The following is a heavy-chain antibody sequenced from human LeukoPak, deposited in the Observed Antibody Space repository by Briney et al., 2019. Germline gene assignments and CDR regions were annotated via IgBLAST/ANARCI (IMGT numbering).Heavy chain of an antibody. CDR3: ATERRLYYDSSGYYY. CDR1: GYTFTSYD. D-gene: IGHD3-22*01. Sequence: GASVKVSCKASGYTFTSYDINWVRQATGQGLEWMGWMNPNSGNTDYAQKFQGRVTMTRNTSISTAYMELSSLRSEDTAVYYCATERRLYYDSSGYYYWGQGTLVTVSS. CDR2: MNPNSGNT. J-gene: IGHJ4*02. V-gene: IGHV1-8*01.